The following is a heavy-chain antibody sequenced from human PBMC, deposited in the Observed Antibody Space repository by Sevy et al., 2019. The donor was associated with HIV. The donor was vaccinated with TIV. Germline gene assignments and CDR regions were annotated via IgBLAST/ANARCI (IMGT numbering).Heavy chain of an antibody. J-gene: IGHJ4*02. CDR2: IWYDGSNK. CDR3: AREASTPLRLGELSLGY. V-gene: IGHV3-33*01. Sequence: GGSLRLSCAASGFSFSSYGMHWVRQAPGKGLEWVAVIWYDGSNKYYADSVKGRLTISRDNSKNTQYLQMNSLRAEDTAVYYCAREASTPLRLGELSLGYWGQRTLVTVSS. D-gene: IGHD3-16*02. CDR1: GFSFSSYG.